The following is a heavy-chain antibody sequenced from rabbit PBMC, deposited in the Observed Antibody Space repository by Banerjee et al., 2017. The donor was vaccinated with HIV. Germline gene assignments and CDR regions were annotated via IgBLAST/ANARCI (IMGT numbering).Heavy chain of an antibody. CDR3: ARAIYSHGYGGGAYDTFNL. V-gene: IGHV1S43*01. J-gene: IGHJ4*01. Sequence: HLVECGGSLDTPGGTLTLTCKASGIDFSSYDRMCWVRHAPGGGLELIACIYTTSGSTWYASWVNGRFTISRSTSLNTVDLKMTSLTAADTASYFCARAIYSHGYGGGAYDTFNLWGPGTLVTVS. CDR2: IYTTSGST. D-gene: IGHD6-1*01. CDR1: GIDFSSYDR.